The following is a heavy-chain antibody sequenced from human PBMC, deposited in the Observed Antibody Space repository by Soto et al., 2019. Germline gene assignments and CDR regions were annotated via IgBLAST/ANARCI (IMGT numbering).Heavy chain of an antibody. CDR1: GFTFSRYW. V-gene: IGHV3-7*01. D-gene: IGHD3-9*01. CDR2: IKQDGSEK. CDR3: ALTREDAYYDILTGPMYYFDY. J-gene: IGHJ4*02. Sequence: GGSLRLSCAASGFTFSRYWMSGVRQAPGKGLEWVANIKQDGSEKYYVDSVKGRFTISRDNAKNSLYLQMNSLRAEDTAVYYCALTREDAYYDILTGPMYYFDYWGQGTLVTVSS.